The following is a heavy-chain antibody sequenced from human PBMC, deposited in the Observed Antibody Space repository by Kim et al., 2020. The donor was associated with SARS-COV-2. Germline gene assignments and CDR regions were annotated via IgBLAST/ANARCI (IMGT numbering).Heavy chain of an antibody. V-gene: IGHV1-69*13. CDR2: IIPIFGTA. Sequence: SVKVSCKASGGTFSSYAISWVRQAPGQGLEWMGGIIPIFGTANYAQKFQGRVTITADESTSTAYMELSSLRSEDTAVYYCARAENFVVVTAIRYYYYGMDVWGQGTTVTVSS. CDR1: GGTFSSYA. CDR3: ARAENFVVVTAIRYYYYGMDV. D-gene: IGHD2-21*02. J-gene: IGHJ6*02.